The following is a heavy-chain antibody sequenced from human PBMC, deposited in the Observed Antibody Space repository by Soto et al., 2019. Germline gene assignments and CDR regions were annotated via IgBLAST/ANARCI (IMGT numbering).Heavy chain of an antibody. D-gene: IGHD4-17*01. Sequence: PSETLSLTCAVSGGSISSGGYSWSWTRQPPGKGLEWIGYIYHSGNTYYNPSLKSRVTISVDRSKNQFSLKLSSVTAADTAVYYCARVSWVTTVTASWFDPWGQGTLVTVSS. J-gene: IGHJ5*02. CDR2: IYHSGNT. CDR1: GGSISSGGYS. CDR3: ARVSWVTTVTASWFDP. V-gene: IGHV4-30-2*01.